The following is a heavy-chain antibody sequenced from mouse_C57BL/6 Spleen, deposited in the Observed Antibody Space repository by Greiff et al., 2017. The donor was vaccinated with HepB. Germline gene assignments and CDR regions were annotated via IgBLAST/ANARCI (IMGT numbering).Heavy chain of an antibody. D-gene: IGHD1-1*01. V-gene: IGHV1-80*01. J-gene: IGHJ4*01. CDR1: GYAFSSYW. CDR3: SSPEFIGDAIDY. Sequence: VQLQQSGAELVKPGASVKISCKASGYAFSSYWMNWVKQRPGKGLEWIGQIYPGDGDTNYNGKFKGKATLTADKSSSTAYMQLSSLTSEDSAVYFLSSPEFIGDAIDYWGQGTSVTVSS. CDR2: IYPGDGDT.